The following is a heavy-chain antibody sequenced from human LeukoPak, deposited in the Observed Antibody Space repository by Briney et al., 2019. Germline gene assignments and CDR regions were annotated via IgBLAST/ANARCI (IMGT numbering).Heavy chain of an antibody. CDR3: AKSLYGGCDY. D-gene: IGHD3-16*02. V-gene: IGHV3-23*01. Sequence: GGSLRLSCAASGFTFTSYTMYWVRQAPGKGLEWVSGVNDNGGSTSYADSVKGRFTIFRDNSKNTVYLQMNSLRVEDTAVYYCAKSLYGGCDYWGQGTVVTVSS. CDR1: GFTFTSYT. J-gene: IGHJ4*02. CDR2: VNDNGGST.